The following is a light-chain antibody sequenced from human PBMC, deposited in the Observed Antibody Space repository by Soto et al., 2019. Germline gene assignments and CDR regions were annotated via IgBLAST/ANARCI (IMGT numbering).Light chain of an antibody. CDR1: SSNIGAGYD. J-gene: IGLJ2*01. V-gene: IGLV1-40*01. CDR3: QSYDSILSGVV. Sequence: QSVLTQPPSVAGAPGQRVNIYCTGSSSNIGAGYDVHWYQQLPGTAPKLLIYGNSTRPSGVPDGFSASKSGPSASLAITGLQAEDEADYYCQSYDSILSGVVFGGGNKLTVL. CDR2: GNS.